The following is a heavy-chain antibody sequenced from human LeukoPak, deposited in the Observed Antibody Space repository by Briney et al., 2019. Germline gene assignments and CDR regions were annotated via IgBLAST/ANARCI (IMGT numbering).Heavy chain of an antibody. CDR2: ISSSTTTI. V-gene: IGHV3-48*01. J-gene: IGHJ4*02. CDR1: GFTFSDYN. Sequence: GGSLRLSCAASGFTFSDYNMNWVRQAPGKGQEWVSYISSSTTTIYYADSVKGRFTISRDNVKNSLYLQMDSLRVEDTAVYYCARVDPIAVAGDDYWGQGTQVAVSS. D-gene: IGHD6-19*01. CDR3: ARVDPIAVAGDDY.